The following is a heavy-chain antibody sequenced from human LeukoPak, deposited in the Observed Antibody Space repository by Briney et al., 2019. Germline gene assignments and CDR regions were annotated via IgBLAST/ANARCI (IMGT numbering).Heavy chain of an antibody. Sequence: SETLSLTCTVSGGSISSSSYYWGWIRQPPGKGLGWIGSIYHSGSTYYNPSLKSRVTISVDTSKNQFSLKLSSVTAADTAVYYCARGLITMVRGVIGPTSFDLWGRGTLVTVSS. V-gene: IGHV4-39*07. CDR1: GGSISSSSYY. J-gene: IGHJ2*01. CDR3: ARGLITMVRGVIGPTSFDL. CDR2: IYHSGST. D-gene: IGHD3-10*01.